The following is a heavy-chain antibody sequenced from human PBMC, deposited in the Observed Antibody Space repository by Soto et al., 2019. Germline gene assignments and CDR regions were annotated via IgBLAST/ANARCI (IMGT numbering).Heavy chain of an antibody. J-gene: IGHJ3*01. CDR2: IGIGSSTK. V-gene: IGHV3-48*01. Sequence: PWGSLRLSCAASGFTFRNYGMNWVRQAPGKGLEWVSYIGIGSSTKYYADSVKGRFTISRDNAKNSLYLQMNSLRAEDTAVYYCARDKLYSDEISGRPLNAIDVWGQGTMVTVSS. D-gene: IGHD3-22*01. CDR1: GFTFRNYG. CDR3: ARDKLYSDEISGRPLNAIDV.